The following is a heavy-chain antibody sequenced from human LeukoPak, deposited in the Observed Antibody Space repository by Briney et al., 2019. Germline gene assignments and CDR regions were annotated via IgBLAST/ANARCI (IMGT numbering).Heavy chain of an antibody. J-gene: IGHJ4*02. Sequence: SETLSLTCAVYGGSFSGYYWSWIRQPPGKGLEWIGEISHSGSTNYNPSLKSRVTISVDTSKNQFSLKLSSVTAVDTAVYYCARRLCGGDCYSTFSYWGQGTLVTVSS. CDR1: GGSFSGYY. CDR3: ARRLCGGDCYSTFSY. D-gene: IGHD2-21*02. V-gene: IGHV4-34*01. CDR2: ISHSGST.